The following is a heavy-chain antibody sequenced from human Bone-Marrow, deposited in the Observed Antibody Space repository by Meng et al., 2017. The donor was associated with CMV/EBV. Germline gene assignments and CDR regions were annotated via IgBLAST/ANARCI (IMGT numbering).Heavy chain of an antibody. J-gene: IGHJ4*02. D-gene: IGHD2-15*01. CDR3: ARVKTWAPEIVYFFGY. V-gene: IGHV4-39*07. CDR2: IYYSGST. CDR1: GGSISSSSYY. Sequence: SETLSLTCTVSGGSISSSSYYWGWIRQPPGKGLEWIGSIYYSGSTYYNPSLKSRVTISVDTSKNQFSLKLSSVTAADTAVYYCARVKTWAPEIVYFFGYWGQGTLVTVAS.